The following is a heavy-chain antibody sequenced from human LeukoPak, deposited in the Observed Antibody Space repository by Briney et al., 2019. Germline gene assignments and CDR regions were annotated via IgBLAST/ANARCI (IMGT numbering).Heavy chain of an antibody. V-gene: IGHV1-18*01. CDR1: GYTFTSFG. J-gene: IGHJ4*02. Sequence: ASVKVSCKASGYTFTSFGISWVRQAPGQGLEWMGWISAYNGNTIYAQMLQSRVTMTTDTSTSTAYMELRSLRSDDTAVYYCARDLSSSYYYVFDYWGQGTLVTVSS. CDR3: ARDLSSSYYYVFDY. D-gene: IGHD3-22*01. CDR2: ISAYNGNT.